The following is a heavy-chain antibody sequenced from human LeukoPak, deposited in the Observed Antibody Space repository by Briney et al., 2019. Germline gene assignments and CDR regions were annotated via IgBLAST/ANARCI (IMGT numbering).Heavy chain of an antibody. CDR3: AKAIAAAGTGY. J-gene: IGHJ4*02. D-gene: IGHD6-13*01. CDR1: GFTFGSYG. V-gene: IGHV3-30*18. CDR2: ISYDGSNK. Sequence: GWAHRLSCAASGFTFGSYGRLGVREAPGKGLEWVAVISYDGSNKYYADSVKGRFTISRDNSKNTLYLQMNSLRAEDTAVYYCAKAIAAAGTGYWGQGTLVTVSS.